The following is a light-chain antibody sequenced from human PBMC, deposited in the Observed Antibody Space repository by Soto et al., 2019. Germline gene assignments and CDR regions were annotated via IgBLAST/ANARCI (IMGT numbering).Light chain of an antibody. Sequence: QSALTQPASVSGSPGQSITISCTGTSSDVGSYNLVSWYQQHPGNAPKLMIYEVSKRPSGVSNRFSGSKSGNTASLTISGLQAEDEADYYCCSYAGSRVFGGGTKLTVL. CDR2: EVS. CDR3: CSYAGSRV. CDR1: SSDVGSYNL. J-gene: IGLJ2*01. V-gene: IGLV2-23*02.